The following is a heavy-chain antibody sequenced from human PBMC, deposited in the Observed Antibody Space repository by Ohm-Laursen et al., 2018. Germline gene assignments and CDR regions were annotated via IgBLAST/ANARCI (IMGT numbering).Heavy chain of an antibody. CDR2: IYYSGNN. V-gene: IGHV4-59*01. Sequence: SQTLSLTCTVSGGSISSYYWSWIRQPPGKGRVWVVYIYYSGNNNYNPSLKSRVTISVDTSKNQFSLKLSSVTAADTDVYYCARALGGYPISYYYGMDVWGQGTTVTVSS. CDR1: GGSISSYY. CDR3: ARALGGYPISYYYGMDV. J-gene: IGHJ6*02. D-gene: IGHD7-27*01.